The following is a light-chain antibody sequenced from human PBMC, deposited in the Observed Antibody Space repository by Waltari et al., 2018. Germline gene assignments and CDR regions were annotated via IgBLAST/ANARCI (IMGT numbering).Light chain of an antibody. Sequence: EIVLTQSPGTLSLSPGERATLSCRASQSVSRSLAWYQQKPGQAPRHLIYGASNRAAGIPDRFSGSGSGTDFSLTISRLEPEDFAVYYCQHYVRLPATFGQGTKVEIK. CDR1: QSVSRS. V-gene: IGKV3-20*01. CDR3: QHYVRLPAT. CDR2: GAS. J-gene: IGKJ1*01.